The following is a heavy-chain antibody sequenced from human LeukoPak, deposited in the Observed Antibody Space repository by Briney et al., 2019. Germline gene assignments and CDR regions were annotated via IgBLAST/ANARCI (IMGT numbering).Heavy chain of an antibody. CDR3: ARDLTSGSYLSGYWFDP. Sequence: GGSLRLSCAPSGFTFSDYYMSWIRQAPGKGLEWVSYISSSGITIYYADSGKGRFTISRDNAKNSLYLQINSLRAEDTALYYCARDLTSGSYLSGYWFDPWGQGTLVTVSS. CDR1: GFTFSDYY. D-gene: IGHD1-26*01. J-gene: IGHJ5*02. V-gene: IGHV3-11*01. CDR2: ISSSGITI.